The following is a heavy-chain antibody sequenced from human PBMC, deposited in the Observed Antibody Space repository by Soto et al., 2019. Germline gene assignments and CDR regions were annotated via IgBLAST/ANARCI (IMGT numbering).Heavy chain of an antibody. CDR1: GASISSHY. CDR3: ARHVQWLVTFDY. D-gene: IGHD6-19*01. J-gene: IGHJ4*02. V-gene: IGHV4-59*08. Sequence: SETLSLACTVSGASISSHYWSWIRQPPGKGLEWIGYVYYSGSTNYNPSLKSRVTISVDTSKNQFSLKLSSVTAADTAVYYCARHVQWLVTFDYWGQGTLVTVSS. CDR2: VYYSGST.